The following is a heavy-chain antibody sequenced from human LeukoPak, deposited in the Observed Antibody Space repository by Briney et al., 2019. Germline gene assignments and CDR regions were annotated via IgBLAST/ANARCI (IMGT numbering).Heavy chain of an antibody. Sequence: SEALSLTCTVSGDSISSSSYYWGWIRQPPGKGLEWIGSIYYSGSTYYNPSLKSRVTISVDTSKNQFSLKLSSVTAADTAVYYCARVSGITMIVVFNSDAFDIWGQGTMVTVSS. CDR1: GDSISSSSYY. J-gene: IGHJ3*02. D-gene: IGHD3-22*01. CDR3: ARVSGITMIVVFNSDAFDI. V-gene: IGHV4-39*07. CDR2: IYYSGST.